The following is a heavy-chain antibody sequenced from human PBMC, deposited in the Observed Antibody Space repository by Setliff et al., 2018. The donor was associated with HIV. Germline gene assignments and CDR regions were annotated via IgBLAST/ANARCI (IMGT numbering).Heavy chain of an antibody. Sequence: PGGSLRLSCAASGFTFRNYKFNWVRQAPGRGLEWVSSISIGSGGAIDYADSVQGPFTISRDNSKNSLYLQMNSLRVEDTAVYYCARDYLYYNLYNGSPVYGMDVWGQGTTVTV. CDR1: GFTFRNYK. J-gene: IGHJ6*02. D-gene: IGHD3-3*01. CDR3: ARDYLYYNLYNGSPVYGMDV. CDR2: ISIGSGGAI. V-gene: IGHV3-48*03.